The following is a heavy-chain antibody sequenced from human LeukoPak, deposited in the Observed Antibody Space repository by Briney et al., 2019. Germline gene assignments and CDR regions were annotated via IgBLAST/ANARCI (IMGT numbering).Heavy chain of an antibody. J-gene: IGHJ4*02. CDR2: INAGNGNT. CDR3: ATDRDLIAAAGTGPFDY. D-gene: IGHD6-13*01. Sequence: ASVKVSCKASGYTFTSYAMHWVRQAPGQRLEWMGWINAGNGNTKYSQKFQGRVTITRDTSASTAYTELSSLRSEDTAVYYCATDRDLIAAAGTGPFDYWGQGTLVTVSS. CDR1: GYTFTSYA. V-gene: IGHV1-3*01.